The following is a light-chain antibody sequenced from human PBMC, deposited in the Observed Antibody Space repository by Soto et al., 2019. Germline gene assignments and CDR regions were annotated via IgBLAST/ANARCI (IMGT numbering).Light chain of an antibody. Sequence: EVVLTQSPGTLSLSPGEIATLSCRASQSVSGSDLAWYQQKPGQAPRLLISGVSNRATGTPDRFSGSGSGIDLTLTISSLETEDFAVFYCHQYGTSPPTFGPGTKVDIK. CDR1: QSVSGSD. V-gene: IGKV3-20*01. J-gene: IGKJ1*01. CDR3: HQYGTSPPT. CDR2: GVS.